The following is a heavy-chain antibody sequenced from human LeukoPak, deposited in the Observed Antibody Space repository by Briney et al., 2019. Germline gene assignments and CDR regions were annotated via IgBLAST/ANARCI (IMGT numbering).Heavy chain of an antibody. V-gene: IGHV3-30*04. J-gene: IGHJ4*02. Sequence: GRSLRLSCAASGFTFSSYAMHWVRQAPGKGLEWVAVISYDGSNKYYADSVKGRFTISRDNSKNTLYLQMNSLRAEDTAVYYCASLGGYCSGGSCYEVFDCWGQGTLVTVSS. CDR2: ISYDGSNK. CDR1: GFTFSSYA. CDR3: ASLGGYCSGGSCYEVFDC. D-gene: IGHD2-15*01.